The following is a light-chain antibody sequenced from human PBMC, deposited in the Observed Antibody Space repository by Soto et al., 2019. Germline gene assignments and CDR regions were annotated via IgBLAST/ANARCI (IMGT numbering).Light chain of an antibody. V-gene: IGKV3-11*01. CDR1: QSVSSY. CDR3: QQSSNWPYT. J-gene: IGKJ2*01. Sequence: IVLTQSPATLSLSPGERATLSCRASQSVSSYLAWYQQKPGQAPRLLIHDASNRATGIPAKFSGSGSGTDFTLTISSLEPEDFAVYYCQQSSNWPYTFGQGTKLEIK. CDR2: DAS.